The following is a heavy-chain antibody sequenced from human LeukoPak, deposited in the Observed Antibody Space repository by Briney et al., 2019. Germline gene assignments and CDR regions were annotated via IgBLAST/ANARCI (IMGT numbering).Heavy chain of an antibody. V-gene: IGHV3-15*01. CDR1: GFTFSNAW. D-gene: IGHD3-10*01. J-gene: IGHJ4*02. Sequence: GGSLRLSCAASGFTFSNAWMSWVRQAPGKGLEWVGRIKSKTDGGTTDYAAPVKGGFTISRDDSKNTLYLQMNSLKTEDTAVYYCTTDSSWFGELFRPTGWGQGTLVTVSS. CDR3: TTDSSWFGELFRPTG. CDR2: IKSKTDGGTT.